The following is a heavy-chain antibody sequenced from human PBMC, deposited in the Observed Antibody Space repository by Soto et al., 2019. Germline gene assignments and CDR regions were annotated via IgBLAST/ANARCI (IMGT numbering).Heavy chain of an antibody. V-gene: IGHV1-69*06. D-gene: IGHD3-3*01. CDR3: ARGYHYDFWSGYLSYYGMDV. Sequence: SVKVSFKASGGTFSSYAISWVRQAPGQGLEWMGGIIPIFGTANYAQKFQGRVTITADKSTSTAYMELSSLRSEDTAVYYCARGYHYDFWSGYLSYYGMDVWGQGTTVTVSS. CDR1: GGTFSSYA. J-gene: IGHJ6*02. CDR2: IIPIFGTA.